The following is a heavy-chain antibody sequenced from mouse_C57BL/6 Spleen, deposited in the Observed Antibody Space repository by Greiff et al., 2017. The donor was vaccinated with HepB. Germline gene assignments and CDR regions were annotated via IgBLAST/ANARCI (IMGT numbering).Heavy chain of an antibody. CDR3: GRLYSSGYYFDY. CDR2: INPNNGGT. V-gene: IGHV1-26*01. D-gene: IGHD3-2*02. J-gene: IGHJ2*01. CDR1: GYTFTDYY. Sequence: VQLQQSGPELVKPGASVKISCKASGYTFTDYYMNWVKQSHGKSLEWIGDINPNNGGTSYNQKFKGKATLTVDTSSSTAYMELRSLTSEDAAVYYCGRLYSSGYYFDYWGQGTTLTVSS.